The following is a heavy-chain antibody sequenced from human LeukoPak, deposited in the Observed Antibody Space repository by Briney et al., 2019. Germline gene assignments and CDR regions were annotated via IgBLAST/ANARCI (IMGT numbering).Heavy chain of an antibody. Sequence: PSETLSLTCTVPGGSISSYYWSWIRQPAGKGLEWIGRIYTSGSTNCNPSLKSRVTMSVDTSKNQFSLKLSSVTAADTAVYYCARESGYYYDSSGFDYWGQGTLVTVSS. V-gene: IGHV4-4*07. D-gene: IGHD3-22*01. CDR1: GGSISSYY. CDR2: IYTSGST. J-gene: IGHJ4*02. CDR3: ARESGYYYDSSGFDY.